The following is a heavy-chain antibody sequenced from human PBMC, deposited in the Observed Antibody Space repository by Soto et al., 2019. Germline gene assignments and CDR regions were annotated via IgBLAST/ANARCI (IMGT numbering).Heavy chain of an antibody. CDR1: GLTFSSYA. V-gene: IGHV3-23*01. CDR3: AKDLEIRGYYSQAN. Sequence: GGSLRLSCAASGLTFSSYAMSWVRQAPGKGLEWVSAISDSGSRTYYADSVKGRFTISRDNSKNTLYLQMDSLRPDDTAVYYCAKDLEIRGYYSQANWGQGTLVTVSS. D-gene: IGHD3-3*01. J-gene: IGHJ4*02. CDR2: ISDSGSRT.